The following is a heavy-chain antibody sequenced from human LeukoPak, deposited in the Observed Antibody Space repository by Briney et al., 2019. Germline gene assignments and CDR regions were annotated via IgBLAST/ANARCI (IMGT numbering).Heavy chain of an antibody. CDR1: GITFSRYW. CDR2: INQDGNRE. V-gene: IGHV3-7*01. Sequence: GGSLRLSCTVSGITFSRYWMSWVRQAPGKGLEWVANINQDGNRENYVDSVKGRFSISRDNAKNSLFLQMHSLRAEDTAVYYCATTFPYCSDGTCALGGQGTLVTVST. CDR3: ATTFPYCSDGTCAL. J-gene: IGHJ4*02. D-gene: IGHD2-15*01.